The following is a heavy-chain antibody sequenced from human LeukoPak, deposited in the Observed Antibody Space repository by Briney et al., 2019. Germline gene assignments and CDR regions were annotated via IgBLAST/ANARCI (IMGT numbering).Heavy chain of an antibody. D-gene: IGHD2-21*02. CDR2: IYTSGST. J-gene: IGHJ4*02. CDR1: GGSLSSGSYY. Sequence: SETLSLTSTVSGGSLSSGSYYWSWIRQPAGKGLERIGRIYTSGSTNYNPSLKSRVTISVDTSKNQFSLQLCYVTAADTAVYYCASALAYCGGDCYSWYGFLDYWGQGTLVTVSS. V-gene: IGHV4-61*02. CDR3: ASALAYCGGDCYSWYGFLDY.